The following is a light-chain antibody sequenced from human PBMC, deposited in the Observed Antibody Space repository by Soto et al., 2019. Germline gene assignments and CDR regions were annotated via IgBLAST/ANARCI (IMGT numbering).Light chain of an antibody. CDR1: QVLGTN. CDR3: QQYNYWPPIT. V-gene: IGKV3-15*01. CDR2: GIY. J-gene: IGKJ5*01. Sequence: EIVMTQSPGTLSLSPGETATLSCRASQVLGTNLAWYQQKPGQSPTLLIYGIYIRATGVPVRFTGSGSGTEFTLTITSLQSEDFATYYCQQYNYWPPITFGQGTRLEI.